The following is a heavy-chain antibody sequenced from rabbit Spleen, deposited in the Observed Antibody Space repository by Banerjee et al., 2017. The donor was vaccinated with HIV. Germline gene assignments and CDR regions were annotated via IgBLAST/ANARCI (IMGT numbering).Heavy chain of an antibody. CDR1: GFSFSYIYY. D-gene: IGHD6-1*01. V-gene: IGHV1S45*01. J-gene: IGHJ4*01. Sequence: QEQLEESGGDLVKPEGSLTLTCKASGFSFSYIYYMCWVRQAPGKGLEWIACIDGGGSGRTYYASWAKGRFTISKTSTTVTLQMTSLTAADTATYFCARDAGYTYVPNLWGQGTLVTVS. CDR2: IDGGGSGRT. CDR3: ARDAGYTYVPNL.